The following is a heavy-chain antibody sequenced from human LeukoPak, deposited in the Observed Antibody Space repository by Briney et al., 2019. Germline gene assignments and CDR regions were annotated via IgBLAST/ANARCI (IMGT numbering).Heavy chain of an antibody. CDR2: ISGSSSYI. CDR1: GFTFSSYS. V-gene: IGHV3-21*01. Sequence: KPGGSLRLSCAASGFTFSSYSMNWVRQAPGKGLEWVSCISGSSSYIYYADSVKGRFTISRDDAKNSLYLQMNSLRAEDTAVYYCARDRVKYCSGGSCYSEYYFDYWGQGTLVTVSS. J-gene: IGHJ4*02. CDR3: ARDRVKYCSGGSCYSEYYFDY. D-gene: IGHD2-15*01.